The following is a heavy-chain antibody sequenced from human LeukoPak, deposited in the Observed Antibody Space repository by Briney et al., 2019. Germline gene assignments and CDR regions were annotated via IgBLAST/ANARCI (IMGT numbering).Heavy chain of an antibody. V-gene: IGHV3-23*01. CDR3: ARERSPGSYYDSSGYSRSGAFDI. J-gene: IGHJ3*02. D-gene: IGHD3-22*01. Sequence: GGSLRLSCAASGITFSSYAMSWVRQAPGKGLEWVSGISGSDGSTNYADSVKGRFTISRENSKNTLYLQMNSLRAEDTAVYYCARERSPGSYYDSSGYSRSGAFDIWGQGTMVTVSS. CDR1: GITFSSYA. CDR2: ISGSDGST.